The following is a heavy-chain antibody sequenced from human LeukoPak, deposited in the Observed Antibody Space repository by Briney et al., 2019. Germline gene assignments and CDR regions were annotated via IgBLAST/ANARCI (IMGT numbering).Heavy chain of an antibody. J-gene: IGHJ4*02. CDR1: GGSMNINNYY. CDR2: IYYTGTT. V-gene: IGHV4-39*07. D-gene: IGHD2-2*01. CDR3: ARGGVVLMYDY. Sequence: PSETLSLTCTVSGGSMNINNYYWAWIRQPPGKGLEWIGSIYYTGTTYYNPSLKNRVTISVDTSKNQFSLRLSSVTAADTAVYYCARGGVVLMYDYWGQGTLVTVSS.